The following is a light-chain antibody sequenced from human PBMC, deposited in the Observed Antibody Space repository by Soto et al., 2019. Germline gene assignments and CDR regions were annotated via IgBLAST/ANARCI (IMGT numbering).Light chain of an antibody. CDR3: QHYNSFWT. V-gene: IGKV1-5*03. Sequence: DIQMTQSPSTLSASVGDRVTITCRASQTISSSLAWYQQKPGKAPKVLIYKASTLKSGVPSRFSGSRSGTEFTLTISSLQPDDFATYYCQHYNSFWTFGQGTKVDIK. CDR2: KAS. CDR1: QTISSS. J-gene: IGKJ1*01.